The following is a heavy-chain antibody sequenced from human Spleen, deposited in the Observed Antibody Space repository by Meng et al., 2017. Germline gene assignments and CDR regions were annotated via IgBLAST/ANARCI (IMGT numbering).Heavy chain of an antibody. D-gene: IGHD6-25*01. Sequence: QVRPVRSGAERKKPGASVKVSCKASGYTFPDYWLHWVRRAPGQGLEWMGRINPKSGDTHYAQRFQGRVTMTGDTSISTAYMELSGLRSDDTAMYYCARDEDISAAGKLFGDYWGQGTLVTVSS. V-gene: IGHV1-2*06. J-gene: IGHJ4*02. CDR2: INPKSGDT. CDR3: ARDEDISAAGKLFGDY. CDR1: GYTFPDYW.